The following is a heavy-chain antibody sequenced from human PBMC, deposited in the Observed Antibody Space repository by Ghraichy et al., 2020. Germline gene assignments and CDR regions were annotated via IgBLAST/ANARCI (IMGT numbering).Heavy chain of an antibody. CDR3: ARGSRVVRYYYYDGMDV. CDR2: ITISSRFI. CDR1: GFTLSGYS. V-gene: IGHV3-48*02. Sequence: GGSLRLSCVGSGFTLSGYSMNWVRQAPGKGLEWVAYITISSRFISYADSVKGRFTVSRDNAQNSLYLQMKRLRDEDTAVYYCARGSRVVRYYYYDGMDVWGQGTTVTVS. J-gene: IGHJ6*02. D-gene: IGHD2-21*01.